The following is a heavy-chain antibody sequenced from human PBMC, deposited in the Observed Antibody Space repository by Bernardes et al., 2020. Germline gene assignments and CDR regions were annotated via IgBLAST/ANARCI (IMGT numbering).Heavy chain of an antibody. CDR2: ISGSGGST. V-gene: IGHV3-23*01. CDR3: AKFWSGVAGTDSSGYYYWESAEYYFDY. CDR1: GFTFSSYA. D-gene: IGHD3-22*01. J-gene: IGHJ4*02. Sequence: GGSLRLSCAASGFTFSSYAMSWVRQAPGKGLEWVSAISGSGGSTYYADSVKGRFTISRDNSKNTLYLQMNSLRAEDTAVYYCAKFWSGVAGTDSSGYYYWESAEYYFDYWGQGTLVTVSS.